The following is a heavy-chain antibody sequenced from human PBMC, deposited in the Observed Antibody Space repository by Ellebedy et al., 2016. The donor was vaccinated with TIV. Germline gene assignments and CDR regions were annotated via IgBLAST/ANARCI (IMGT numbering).Heavy chain of an antibody. CDR1: GINLRDYA. D-gene: IGHD2-15*01. CDR2: ISDDGTNK. V-gene: IGHV3-30-3*01. CDR3: ASDRGGCYDN. Sequence: GESLKISCAASGINLRDYAMHWVRQAPGKGLEWVAVISDDGTNKFHADSVQGRFTISRDTSNNTLFLHMSSLRLEDTATYHCASDRGGCYDNWGQGTLVSVSS. J-gene: IGHJ4*02.